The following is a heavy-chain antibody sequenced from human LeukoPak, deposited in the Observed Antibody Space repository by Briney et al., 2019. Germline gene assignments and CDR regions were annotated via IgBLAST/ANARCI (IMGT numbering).Heavy chain of an antibody. CDR3: ARGGGVGGKKDKYYFDY. V-gene: IGHV1-8*03. J-gene: IGHJ4*02. D-gene: IGHD2-8*02. CDR1: GYRFTSYW. Sequence: GESLKISCKGSGYRFTSYWIGWVRQATGQGLEWMGWMNPNSGNTGYAQKFQGRVTITRNTSISTAYMELSSLRSEDTAVYYCARGGGVGGKKDKYYFDYWGQGTLVTVSS. CDR2: MNPNSGNT.